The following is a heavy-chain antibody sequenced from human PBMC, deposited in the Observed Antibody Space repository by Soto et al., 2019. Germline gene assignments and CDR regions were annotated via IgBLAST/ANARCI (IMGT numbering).Heavy chain of an antibody. CDR1: GFTFSSYS. Sequence: GGSLRLSCAASGFTFSSYSMHWVRQAPGKGLEWVSAITRNSDIYYADSVKGRFTISRDNAQNSVSQQMDSLRAEDTAVYYCAREETAWPLAYGLDVWGQGTTVTVS. CDR3: AREETAWPLAYGLDV. D-gene: IGHD2-21*02. V-gene: IGHV3-21*01. CDR2: ITRNSDI. J-gene: IGHJ6*02.